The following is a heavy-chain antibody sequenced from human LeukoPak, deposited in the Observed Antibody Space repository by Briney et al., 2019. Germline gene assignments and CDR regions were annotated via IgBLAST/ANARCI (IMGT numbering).Heavy chain of an antibody. Sequence: GGSLRLSCAASGFTFSNSWMSWARLAPGKGLEWEATIKEDGSEKYYVDSVTGRFAISRDNAKNSLYLQMNSLRAEDTAVYYCSSGSYFNYWGQGTLVTVSS. CDR3: SSGSYFNY. V-gene: IGHV3-7*01. D-gene: IGHD1-26*01. J-gene: IGHJ4*02. CDR1: GFTFSNSW. CDR2: IKEDGSEK.